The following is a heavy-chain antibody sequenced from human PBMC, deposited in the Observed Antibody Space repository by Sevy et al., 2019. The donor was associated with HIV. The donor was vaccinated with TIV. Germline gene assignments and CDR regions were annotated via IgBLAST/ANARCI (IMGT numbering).Heavy chain of an antibody. J-gene: IGHJ4*02. CDR3: ARVPRKYYDSSGYYYPPSY. CDR2: ISAYNGNT. V-gene: IGHV1-18*01. D-gene: IGHD3-22*01. Sequence: ASVKVSCEASGYTFTSYGIIWVRQAPGQGLEWMGWISAYNGNTNYAQRLQGRVTMPTDTSTSTAYMELTSLRSDDTAVYHCARVPRKYYDSSGYYYPPSYWGQGTLVTVSS. CDR1: GYTFTSYG.